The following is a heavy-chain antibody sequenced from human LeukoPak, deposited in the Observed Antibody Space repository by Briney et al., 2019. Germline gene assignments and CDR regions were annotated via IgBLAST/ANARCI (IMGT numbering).Heavy chain of an antibody. CDR3: ARGLPSWFFDY. D-gene: IGHD6-13*01. J-gene: IGHJ4*02. CDR1: GGSFSGYY. CDR2: INHSGST. Sequence: ASETLSLTCAVYGGSFSGYYWSWIRQPPGKGLEWIGEINHSGSTNYNPSLKSRVTISADTSKNQFSLKLSSVTAADTAVYYCARGLPSWFFDYWGQGTLVTVSS. V-gene: IGHV4-34*01.